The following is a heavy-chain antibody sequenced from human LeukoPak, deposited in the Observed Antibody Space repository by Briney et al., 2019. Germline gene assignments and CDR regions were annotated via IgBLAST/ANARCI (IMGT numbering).Heavy chain of an antibody. CDR3: ARDRAYYGSGRNFDY. Sequence: SETLSLTCSVSGDSITGYYWGWIRQPPGKGLEWIGNIYYTGNTYYNSSLKSRVTISVDTSKNQFSLKLSSVTAADTAVYYCARDRAYYGSGRNFDYWGQGTLVTVSS. CDR2: IYYTGNT. V-gene: IGHV4-39*07. D-gene: IGHD3-10*01. J-gene: IGHJ4*02. CDR1: GDSITGYY.